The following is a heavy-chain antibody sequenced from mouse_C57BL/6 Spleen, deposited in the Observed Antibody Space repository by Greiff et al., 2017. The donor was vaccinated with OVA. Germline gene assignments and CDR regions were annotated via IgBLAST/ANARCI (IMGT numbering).Heavy chain of an antibody. V-gene: IGHV1-26*01. CDR3: ARSPYDYDGGDY. CDR2: INPNNGGT. CDR1: GYTFTDYY. Sequence: EVQLQQSGPELVKPGASVKISCKASGYTFTDYYMNWVKQSHGKSLEWIGDINPNNGGTSYNQKFKGKATLTVDKSSSTAYMELRSLTSEDSAVYYCARSPYDYDGGDYWGQGTTLTVSS. J-gene: IGHJ2*01. D-gene: IGHD2-4*01.